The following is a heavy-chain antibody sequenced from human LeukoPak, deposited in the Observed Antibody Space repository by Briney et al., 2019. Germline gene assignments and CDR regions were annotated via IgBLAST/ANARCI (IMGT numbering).Heavy chain of an antibody. Sequence: PGGSLRLSCAASGFTFDIYEMNWVRQAPGKGLEWISYISSDRNVIYYADSVKGRFTISRDNAKYSLYLQMNSPRAEDTAVYYCAGSKYPEPQDLNFWGQGTLVAVSS. CDR3: AGSKYPEPQDLNF. CDR1: GFTFDIYE. J-gene: IGHJ4*02. CDR2: ISSDRNVI. V-gene: IGHV3-48*03. D-gene: IGHD4-11*01.